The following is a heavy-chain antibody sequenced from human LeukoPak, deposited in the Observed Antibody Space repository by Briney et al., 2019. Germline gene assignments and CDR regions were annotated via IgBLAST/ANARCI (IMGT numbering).Heavy chain of an antibody. CDR2: ISGSSTYI. CDR1: GFTFSNYY. Sequence: GGSLGLSCAASGFTFSNYYLNWVRQAPGKGLEWVSSISGSSTYIYYADSVKDRFTISRDNARNSLYLQMNSLRAEDTAVYYCVLDYGDYWDYWGQGTLVTVSS. D-gene: IGHD4-17*01. CDR3: VLDYGDYWDY. J-gene: IGHJ4*02. V-gene: IGHV3-21*01.